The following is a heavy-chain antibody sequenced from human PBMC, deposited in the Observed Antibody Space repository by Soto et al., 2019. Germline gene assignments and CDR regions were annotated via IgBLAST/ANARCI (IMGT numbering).Heavy chain of an antibody. D-gene: IGHD1-26*01. J-gene: IGHJ4*01. CDR1: GDSVSSDSAG. CDR2: TYYRSKWYY. CDR3: ARGEQYSGRIFDY. Sequence: PSQTLSLTCAITGDSVSSDSAGWSWVRQSPSRGLEWLGRTYYRSKWYYEYAVSVRGRITINPATSKNQYSLQLNSVTPEDTAVYFCARGEQYSGRIFDYWGQGTLVTVSS. V-gene: IGHV6-1*01.